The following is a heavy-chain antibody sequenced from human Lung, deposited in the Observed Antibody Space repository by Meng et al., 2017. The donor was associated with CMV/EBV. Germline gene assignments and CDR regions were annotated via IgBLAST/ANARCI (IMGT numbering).Heavy chain of an antibody. J-gene: IGHJ4*02. CDR3: ARKPSWLLSLDY. D-gene: IGHD3-9*01. CDR2: IYHSGTT. Sequence: SETLSPTCAVSGDSISNSNCWTWVRQPPGKGLEWIGEIYHSGTTNYNPSLKSQVTISVNKSKKQFSLMLTSVTVADTAVYYCARKPSWLLSLDYWGQGTLVTVSS. V-gene: IGHV4-4*02. CDR1: GDSISNSNC.